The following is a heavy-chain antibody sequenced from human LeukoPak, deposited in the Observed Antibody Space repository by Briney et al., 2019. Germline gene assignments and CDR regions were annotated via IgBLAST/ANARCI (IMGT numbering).Heavy chain of an antibody. V-gene: IGHV3-23*01. J-gene: IGHJ1*01. CDR3: AKDGGYCSGGSCYCSSD. Sequence: TGGSPRLSCAASGFTFSSYAMSWVRQAPGKGLEWVSTISGSGGSTYYADSVKGRFTSSRDNSKNTLYLQMNSLRAEDTAVYYCAKDGGYCSGGSCYCSSDWGQGTLVTVSS. CDR1: GFTFSSYA. D-gene: IGHD2-15*01. CDR2: ISGSGGST.